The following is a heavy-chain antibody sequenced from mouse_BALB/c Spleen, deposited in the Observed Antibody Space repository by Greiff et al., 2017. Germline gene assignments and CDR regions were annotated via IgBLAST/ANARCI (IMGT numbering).Heavy chain of an antibody. CDR1: GFTFSSFG. V-gene: IGHV5-17*02. CDR3: AREILLRYAMDY. CDR2: ISSGSSTI. J-gene: IGHJ4*01. Sequence: EVQGVESGGGLVQPGGSRKLSCAASGFTFSSFGMHWVRQAPEKGLEWVAYISSGSSTIYYADTVKGRFTISRDNPKNTLFLQMTSLRSEDTAMYYCAREILLRYAMDYWGQGTSVTVSS. D-gene: IGHD1-1*01.